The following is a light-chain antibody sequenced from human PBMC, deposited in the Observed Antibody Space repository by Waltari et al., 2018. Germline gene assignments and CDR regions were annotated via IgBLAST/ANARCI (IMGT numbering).Light chain of an antibody. J-gene: IGKJ1*01. Sequence: ELVLTQFPGTLSLSPGELSTLSCRASQSVSSGWLAWFQQKPGQAPRLLIYGASRRARGIPDRFRGSGSGTDFTLTISIVDPEDFALYFCQQYGSSPRTFGQGTKVEI. CDR3: QQYGSSPRT. CDR1: QSVSSGW. V-gene: IGKV3-20*01. CDR2: GAS.